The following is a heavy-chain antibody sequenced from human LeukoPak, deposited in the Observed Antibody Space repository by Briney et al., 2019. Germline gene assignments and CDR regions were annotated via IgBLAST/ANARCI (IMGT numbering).Heavy chain of an antibody. CDR2: TYYSGST. J-gene: IGHJ5*02. Sequence: SETLSLTCTVSGGSISSYYWSWIRQPPGKGLEWIGYTYYSGSTNYNPSLKSRVTISVDTSKNQFSLKLSSVTAADTAVYYCARDRSSWSGAWFDPWGQGTLVTVSS. CDR1: GGSISSYY. CDR3: ARDRSSWSGAWFDP. V-gene: IGHV4-59*01. D-gene: IGHD6-13*01.